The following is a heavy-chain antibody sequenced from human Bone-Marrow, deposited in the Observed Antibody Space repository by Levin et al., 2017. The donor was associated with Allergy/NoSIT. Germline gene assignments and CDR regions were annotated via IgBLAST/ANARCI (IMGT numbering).Heavy chain of an antibody. J-gene: IGHJ4*02. Sequence: SQTLSLTCTVSGGSISSGGYYWSWIRQHPGKGLEWIGYIYYSGSTYYNPSLKSRVTISVDTSKNQFSLKLSSVTAADTAVYYCARTSGWVYGSGSYLMYYFDYWGQGTLVTVSS. CDR1: GGSISSGGYY. CDR3: ARTSGWVYGSGSYLMYYFDY. D-gene: IGHD3-10*01. CDR2: IYYSGST. V-gene: IGHV4-31*03.